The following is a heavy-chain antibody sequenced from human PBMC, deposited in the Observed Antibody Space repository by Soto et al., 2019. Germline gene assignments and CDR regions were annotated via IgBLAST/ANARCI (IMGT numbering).Heavy chain of an antibody. CDR3: AGLQFYDFWSGSVPMDV. V-gene: IGHV4-61*01. CDR2: ILYTGNT. D-gene: IGHD3-3*01. CDR1: GVSVSGSSC. Sequence: PSETLSLTGSVSGVSVSGSSCWTWIRQAPGKGLEWLEYILYTGNTNYNPSLKSRVTMSVDTSKNQVSLKLSAVTAADTAVYFCAGLQFYDFWSGSVPMDVWGQGTTVTVSS. J-gene: IGHJ6*02.